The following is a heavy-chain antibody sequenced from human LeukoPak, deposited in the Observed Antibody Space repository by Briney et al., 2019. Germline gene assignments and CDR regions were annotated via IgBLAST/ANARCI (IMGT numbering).Heavy chain of an antibody. CDR3: ARGSGYSYAKVEFFDY. CDR1: GYTFIGYY. D-gene: IGHD5-18*01. V-gene: IGHV1-2*02. J-gene: IGHJ4*02. CDR2: IDPNSGGS. Sequence: ASVKVSCKASGYTFIGYYMHWVRQAPGQGLKWMGWIDPNSGGSNFAQKFQGRVTMTRDTSINTAYMELSRLRSDDTAVYYCARGSGYSYAKVEFFDYWGQGTLVTVSS.